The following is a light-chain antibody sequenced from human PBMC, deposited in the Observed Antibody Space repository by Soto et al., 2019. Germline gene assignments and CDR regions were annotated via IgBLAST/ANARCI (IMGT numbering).Light chain of an antibody. Sequence: EIVLTQSPATLSVSPGERATLSCRASQSINTRLGWYQQRPGQAPRLLIYGASTRATGIPARFSGSGSGTEFTLTITTLQAEDFAVYYCQQDNSWTAISFGQGTRLEIK. CDR2: GAS. J-gene: IGKJ5*01. V-gene: IGKV3-15*01. CDR3: QQDNSWTAIS. CDR1: QSINTR.